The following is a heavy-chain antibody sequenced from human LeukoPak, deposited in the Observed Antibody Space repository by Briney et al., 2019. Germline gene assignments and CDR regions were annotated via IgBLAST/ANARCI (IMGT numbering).Heavy chain of an antibody. V-gene: IGHV3-7*03. CDR1: GFTLSNHW. CDR3: ARNNGMDV. J-gene: IGHJ6*02. Sequence: GGSLRLSCAASGFTLSNHWMTWVRQVPGRGPEWVANVNRDGSETYYLDSVKGRFTISKDNAKNSLYLQMNSMRAEDTALYHCARNNGMDVWGQGTTVIVSS. CDR2: VNRDGSET.